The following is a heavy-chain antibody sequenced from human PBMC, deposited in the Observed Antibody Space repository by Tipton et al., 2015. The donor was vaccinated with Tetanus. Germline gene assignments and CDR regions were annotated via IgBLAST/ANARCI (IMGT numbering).Heavy chain of an antibody. CDR3: ARLSIAATGTYGLTFYYGMDV. D-gene: IGHD6-13*01. CDR2: VDYSGST. Sequence: LRLSCTVSSGSISNSDYSWGWIRQPPGRGLEWIGSVDYSGSTYYNPSLRSRVAISVDTSKNHFSLKLSSVTVADTAVYYCARLSIAATGTYGLTFYYGMDVWGPGTTVTVSS. J-gene: IGHJ6*02. V-gene: IGHV4-39*02. CDR1: SGSISNSDYS.